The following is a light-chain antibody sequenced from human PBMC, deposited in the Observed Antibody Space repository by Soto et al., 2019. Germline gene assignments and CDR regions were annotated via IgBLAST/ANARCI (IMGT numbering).Light chain of an antibody. Sequence: QSALTQPASVSGSPGQSITISCTGTSSDVGGYNYVSWYQQHPGKVPKLMIYDVSNRPSGVSNRFSGSKSGNTASLTISGRHAEDEADYYCSSYTSSSTLYVFGTGTKLTVL. J-gene: IGLJ1*01. CDR3: SSYTSSSTLYV. CDR2: DVS. CDR1: SSDVGGYNY. V-gene: IGLV2-14*01.